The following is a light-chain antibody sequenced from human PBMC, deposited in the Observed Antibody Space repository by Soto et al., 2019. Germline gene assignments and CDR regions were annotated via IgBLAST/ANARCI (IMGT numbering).Light chain of an antibody. CDR1: QSLNSN. CDR2: GAS. Sequence: ILMTQSPATLSVSPGERVTLSCRASQSLNSNLAWYQQRPGQAPRLLIYGASTRATGIPARFSGSGSGTEFTLTISSLQSEDFAVYYCQQYNNWWTFGQGTKVEIK. J-gene: IGKJ1*01. CDR3: QQYNNWWT. V-gene: IGKV3-15*01.